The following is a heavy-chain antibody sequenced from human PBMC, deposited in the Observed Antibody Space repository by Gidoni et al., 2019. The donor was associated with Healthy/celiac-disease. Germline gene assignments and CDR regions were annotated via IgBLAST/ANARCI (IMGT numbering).Heavy chain of an antibody. D-gene: IGHD1-26*01. CDR1: GFTFISYG. CDR2: IWYDGSNK. Sequence: QVQLVESGGGVVQTGRSLRLSCAASGFTFISYGMNWVRQAPGKGLEWVAVIWYDGSNKYYAVSVKGRFTISRDNSKNTLYLQMNSLRAEDTAVYYCAREVARYSGSYLGYWGQGTLVTVSS. J-gene: IGHJ4*02. CDR3: AREVARYSGSYLGY. V-gene: IGHV3-33*01.